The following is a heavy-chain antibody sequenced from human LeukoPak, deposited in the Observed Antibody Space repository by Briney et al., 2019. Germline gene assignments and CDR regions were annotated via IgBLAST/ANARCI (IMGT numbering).Heavy chain of an antibody. CDR3: ATHSSSYSYFDY. V-gene: IGHV4-30-4*08. CDR2: IYYSGST. D-gene: IGHD3-22*01. J-gene: IGHJ4*02. CDR1: GDSFSVYY. Sequence: SETLSLTCAVYGDSFSVYYWSWIRQPPGKGLEWIGYIYYSGSTYYNPSLKSRITMSVDTSRNQFSLKLSSVTAADTAVYYCATHSSSYSYFDYWGQGTLVTVSS.